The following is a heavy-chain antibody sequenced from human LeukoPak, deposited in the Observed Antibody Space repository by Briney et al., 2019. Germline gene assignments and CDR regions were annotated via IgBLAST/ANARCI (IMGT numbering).Heavy chain of an antibody. V-gene: IGHV4-59*11. CDR1: GGSISGHY. Sequence: SETLSLTCTVSGGSISGHYWSRILQPPGKGLEWIGYIYYRGSTSYNPSLKSRVTISVNTFKNQFSLDLSSVTAADTAVYYCARDLISEYSRSHSHFDPWGQGTLVTVSS. J-gene: IGHJ5*02. CDR2: IYYRGST. CDR3: ARDLISEYSRSHSHFDP. D-gene: IGHD5-12*01.